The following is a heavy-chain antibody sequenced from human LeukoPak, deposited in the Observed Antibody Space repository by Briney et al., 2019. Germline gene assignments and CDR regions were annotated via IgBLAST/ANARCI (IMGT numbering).Heavy chain of an antibody. Sequence: GGSLRLSCAASGFTFSSYGMHWVRQAPGKGLEWVALIRYDGSNKYYADSVKGRFTISRDNSKNTLYLQMNSLRAEDTAVYYCARYYDFWSSYSSYYYMDVWGKGTTVTVSS. J-gene: IGHJ6*03. V-gene: IGHV3-30*02. CDR3: ARYYDFWSSYSSYYYMDV. CDR2: IRYDGSNK. CDR1: GFTFSSYG. D-gene: IGHD3-3*01.